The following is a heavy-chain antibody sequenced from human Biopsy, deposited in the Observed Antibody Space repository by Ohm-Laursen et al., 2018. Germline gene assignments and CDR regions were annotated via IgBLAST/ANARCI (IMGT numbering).Heavy chain of an antibody. J-gene: IGHJ1*01. V-gene: IGHV1-69*06. CDR3: ATKLTGYFHH. Sequence: SVKVSCKAPEGTFSNYGVNWARQAPGQGLEWLGGNIPILGTGNYAHQFQDRVTVVADTSTSTATMELRSLRSDDTAVYYCATKLTGYFHHWGQGTLVIVSS. D-gene: IGHD3-9*01. CDR1: EGTFSNYG. CDR2: NIPILGTG.